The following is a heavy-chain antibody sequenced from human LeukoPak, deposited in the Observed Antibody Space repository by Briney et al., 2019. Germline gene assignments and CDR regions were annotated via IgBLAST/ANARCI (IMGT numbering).Heavy chain of an antibody. CDR3: ARILVEMATIDAFDI. J-gene: IGHJ3*02. CDR2: INHSGST. D-gene: IGHD5-24*01. V-gene: IGHV4-34*01. Sequence: SETLSLTCAVYGGSFSGYYWSWIRQPPGKGLEWIGEINHSGSTNSNPSLKSRVTISVDTSKNQFSLKLSSVTAADTAVYYCARILVEMATIDAFDIWGQGTMVTVSS. CDR1: GGSFSGYY.